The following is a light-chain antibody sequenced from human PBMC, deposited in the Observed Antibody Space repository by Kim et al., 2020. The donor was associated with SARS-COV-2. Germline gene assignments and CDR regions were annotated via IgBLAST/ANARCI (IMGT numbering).Light chain of an antibody. CDR2: DVT. Sequence: GQSVAISCTGTSSAIGGNNYVSWYQQPPGEAPNLMINDVTTRPSGVSNRFSGSKSGNTASLPISGRQAADEAAYYCSSYTSSATWVFGGGTKLTVL. J-gene: IGLJ3*02. CDR3: SSYTSSATWV. V-gene: IGLV2-14*04. CDR1: SSAIGGNNY.